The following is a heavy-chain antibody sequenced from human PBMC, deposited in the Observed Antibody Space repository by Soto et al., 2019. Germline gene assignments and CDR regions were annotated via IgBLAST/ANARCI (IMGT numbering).Heavy chain of an antibody. CDR3: ARVDPNYYDSSSDYCTDEDDY. Sequence: SETLSLTCAVYGGSFSGYYWSWIRQPPGKGLEWIGEINHSGSTNYNPSLKSRVTISVDTSKNQFSLKLSSVNAEETAVYYCARVDPNYYDSSSDYCTDEDDYWGQGNMVTVSS. V-gene: IGHV4-34*01. J-gene: IGHJ4*02. D-gene: IGHD3-22*01. CDR1: GGSFSGYY. CDR2: INHSGST.